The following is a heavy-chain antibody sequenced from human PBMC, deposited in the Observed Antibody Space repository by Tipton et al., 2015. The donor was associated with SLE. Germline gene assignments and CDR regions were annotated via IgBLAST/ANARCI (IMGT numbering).Heavy chain of an antibody. Sequence: TLSLTCIVSGDSISSGNYYWGWIRQPPGKGLEWIGSISYSGITYYNPSLKSRVTISVDTSKNHFSLKLSSVTAADTAVYFCARGLFGWELPYWGQGTLVTVSS. V-gene: IGHV4-39*02. D-gene: IGHD2-15*01. J-gene: IGHJ4*02. CDR3: ARGLFGWELPY. CDR1: GDSISSGNYY. CDR2: ISYSGIT.